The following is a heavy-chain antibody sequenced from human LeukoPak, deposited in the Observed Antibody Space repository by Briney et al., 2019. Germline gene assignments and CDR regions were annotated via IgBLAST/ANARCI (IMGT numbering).Heavy chain of an antibody. Sequence: SETLSLTCTVSGGSISSYYWSWIRQPPGKGLEWIGYIYYSGSTNYNPSLKSRVTISVDTSKNQFSLKLSSVTAADTAVYYCASLTGYSYGFEGYYFDYWGQGTLVTVSS. D-gene: IGHD5-18*01. CDR1: GGSISSYY. J-gene: IGHJ4*02. CDR3: ASLTGYSYGFEGYYFDY. V-gene: IGHV4-59*12. CDR2: IYYSGST.